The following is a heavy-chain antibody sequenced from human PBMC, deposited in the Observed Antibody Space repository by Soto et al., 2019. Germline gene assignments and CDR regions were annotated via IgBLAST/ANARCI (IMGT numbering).Heavy chain of an antibody. CDR1: GGTFGSTT. V-gene: IGHV1-69*15. Sequence: QVQLVQSGAEVKKPGSSVKVSCKASGGTFGSTTITWVRQAPGQGPEWMGRIIPIFGSPNYAQKFRGRLTITADESTSTAYMELSSLRSEDTAVYYCASDSWGIPAAAPTHYWGQGTLVTVSS. J-gene: IGHJ4*02. CDR3: ASDSWGIPAAAPTHY. CDR2: IIPIFGSP. D-gene: IGHD6-13*01.